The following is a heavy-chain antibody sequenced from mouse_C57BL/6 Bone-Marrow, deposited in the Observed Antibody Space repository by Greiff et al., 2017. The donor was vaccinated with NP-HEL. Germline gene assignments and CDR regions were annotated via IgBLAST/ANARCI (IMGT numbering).Heavy chain of an antibody. D-gene: IGHD1-1*01. Sequence: QVQLQQSGAELARPGPSVKLSCKASGYTFTSYGISWVKQSTGQGLEWIGEIYPRSGNTYYNEKFKGKATLTADKSSSTAYMELRSLTSEDSAVYFCAVIPDWYFEVWGTGTTVTVSS. CDR3: AVIPDWYFEV. CDR1: GYTFTSYG. V-gene: IGHV1-81*01. CDR2: IYPRSGNT. J-gene: IGHJ1*03.